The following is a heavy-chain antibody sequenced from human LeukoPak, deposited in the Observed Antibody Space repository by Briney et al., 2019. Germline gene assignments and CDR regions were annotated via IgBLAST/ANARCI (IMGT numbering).Heavy chain of an antibody. CDR1: GFTFSSYS. J-gene: IGHJ5*02. D-gene: IGHD2-15*01. Sequence: GWSLRLSCAASGFTFSSYSMNWVRQAPGKGLDWVSYISYTGTTMYYADSVKGRFTISRDNAKNSLYLQMNSLRDEDTAVYYCAVEGYCSGGSCYTNWLDPWGQGTLITVSS. V-gene: IGHV3-48*02. CDR2: ISYTGTTM. CDR3: AVEGYCSGGSCYTNWLDP.